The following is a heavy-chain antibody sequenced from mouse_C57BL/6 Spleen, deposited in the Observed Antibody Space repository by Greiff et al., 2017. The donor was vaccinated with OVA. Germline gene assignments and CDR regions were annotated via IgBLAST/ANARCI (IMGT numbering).Heavy chain of an antibody. CDR1: GFTFSDYG. CDR3: ARFQLGHWYFDV. Sequence: EVKLVESGGGLVKPGGSLTLSCAASGFTFSDYGMHWVRQAPEKGLEWVAYISSGSSTIYYAATVKGRFTISRDNAKNTLFLQMTSLRSEDTAMYYCARFQLGHWYFDVWGTGTTVTVSS. J-gene: IGHJ1*03. V-gene: IGHV5-17*01. CDR2: ISSGSSTI. D-gene: IGHD4-1*02.